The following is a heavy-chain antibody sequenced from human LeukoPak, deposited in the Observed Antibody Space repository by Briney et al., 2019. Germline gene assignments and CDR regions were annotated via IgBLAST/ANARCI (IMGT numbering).Heavy chain of an antibody. CDR3: ARGYVGSYVYYYYYGMDV. CDR1: GGSISSSNYY. V-gene: IGHV4-39*01. Sequence: SETLSLTCTVSGGSISSSNYYWGWIRQPPGKGLEWIGAVYYRGNTYYNPSLKSRVTISVDTSKNQFSLKLSSVTAADTAVYYCARGYVGSYVYYYYYGMDVWGQGTTVTVS. J-gene: IGHJ6*02. CDR2: VYYRGNT. D-gene: IGHD1-26*01.